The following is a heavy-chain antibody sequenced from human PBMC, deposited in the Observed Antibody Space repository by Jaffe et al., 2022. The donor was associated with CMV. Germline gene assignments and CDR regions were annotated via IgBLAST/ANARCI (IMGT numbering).Heavy chain of an antibody. CDR3: ARVIRYDYVWGSYREDAFDI. D-gene: IGHD3-16*02. CDR2: IYYSGST. V-gene: IGHV4-59*01. CDR1: GGSISSYY. Sequence: QVQLQESGPGLVKPSETLSLTCTVSGGSISSYYWSWIRQPPGKGLEWIGYIYYSGSTNYNPSLKSRVTISVDTSKNQFSLKLSSVTAADTAVYYCARVIRYDYVWGSYREDAFDIWGQGTMVTVSS. J-gene: IGHJ3*02.